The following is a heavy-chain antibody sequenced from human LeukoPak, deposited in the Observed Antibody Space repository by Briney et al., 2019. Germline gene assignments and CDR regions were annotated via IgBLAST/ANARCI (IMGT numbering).Heavy chain of an antibody. CDR2: ISSSGSTK. V-gene: IGHV3-11*01. CDR1: GFTFSDYY. J-gene: IGHJ5*02. D-gene: IGHD2-2*02. Sequence: PGGSLRLSCAASGFTFSDYYMSWIRQAPGKGLEWVSYISSSGSTKYYADSMKGRFTISRDNAKNSLHLQMNTLRAEDTAVYYCARDGGYCSSTSCYRAVPEFDPWGQGTLVTVSS. CDR3: ARDGGYCSSTSCYRAVPEFDP.